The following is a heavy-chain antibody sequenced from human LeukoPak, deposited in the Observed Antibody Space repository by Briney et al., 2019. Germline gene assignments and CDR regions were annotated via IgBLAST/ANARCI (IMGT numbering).Heavy chain of an antibody. CDR1: GFTFSSYA. J-gene: IGHJ4*02. D-gene: IGHD6-19*01. Sequence: GGSLRLSCAASGFTFSSYAMSWVRQAPGKGLEWVSAISGSGGSTYYADSVKGRFTISRDNSKNTLYLQMNSPRAEDTAVYYCAKIGYWAVAGYYFDYWGQGTLVTVSS. CDR3: AKIGYWAVAGYYFDY. CDR2: ISGSGGST. V-gene: IGHV3-23*01.